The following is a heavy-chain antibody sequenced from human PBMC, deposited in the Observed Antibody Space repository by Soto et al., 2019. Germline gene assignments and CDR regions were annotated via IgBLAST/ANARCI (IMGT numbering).Heavy chain of an antibody. D-gene: IGHD6-19*01. CDR1: GFIFTTYA. V-gene: IGHV3-30-3*01. J-gene: IGHJ4*02. Sequence: PGGSLRRSCAASGFIFTTYAMHWGRQAPGKGLEWVAVVAYDGTNDYYADSVKGRFTISRDNSKDTLYLQMNSLRPEDTAVYYCARDLSSGWLGDYWGQGTLVTSPQ. CDR3: ARDLSSGWLGDY. CDR2: VAYDGTND.